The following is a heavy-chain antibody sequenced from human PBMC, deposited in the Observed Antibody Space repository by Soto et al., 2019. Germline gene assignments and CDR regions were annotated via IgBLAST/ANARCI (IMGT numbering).Heavy chain of an antibody. CDR1: GGSFSGYY. V-gene: IGHV4-34*01. Sequence: QVQLQQWGAGLLKPSETLALTCAVYGGSFSGYYWSWIRQPPGKGLEWIGEINHSGSTNYNPSLKSRVTISLDTSKNQFSLKLSSVTAADTAVYYCARQESRNRADYWGQGTLVTVSS. CDR3: ARQESRNRADY. CDR2: INHSGST. D-gene: IGHD1-1*01. J-gene: IGHJ4*02.